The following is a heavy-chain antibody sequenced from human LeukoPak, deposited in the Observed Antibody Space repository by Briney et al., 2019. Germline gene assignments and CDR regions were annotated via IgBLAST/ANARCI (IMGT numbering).Heavy chain of an antibody. V-gene: IGHV3-48*03. CDR1: GFKFDNYE. Sequence: GGSLRLSCAASGFKFDNYEMNWVRQAPGKGLEWVSYISSSGSTIYYADSVKGRFTISRDNAKNSLYLQMNSLRAEDTAVYYCARGRIVGATDYWGQGTLVTVSS. CDR2: ISSSGSTI. D-gene: IGHD1-26*01. J-gene: IGHJ4*02. CDR3: ARGRIVGATDY.